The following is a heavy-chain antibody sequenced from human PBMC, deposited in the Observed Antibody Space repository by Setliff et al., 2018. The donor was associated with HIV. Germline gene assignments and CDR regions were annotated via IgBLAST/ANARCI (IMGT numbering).Heavy chain of an antibody. J-gene: IGHJ5*02. CDR3: ARVGTTVTTRETYKWFDP. CDR2: IDHSGST. CDR1: GAPFSGFH. D-gene: IGHD4-17*01. V-gene: IGHV4-34*01. Sequence: KASETLSLTCAVYGAPFSGFHWGWIRQSPGKGLEWIGEIDHSGSTKYNPSLKSRVTLSVDTSKNQFSLKIDSVIAADTAVYFCARVGTTVTTRETYKWFDPWGQGTLVTVSS.